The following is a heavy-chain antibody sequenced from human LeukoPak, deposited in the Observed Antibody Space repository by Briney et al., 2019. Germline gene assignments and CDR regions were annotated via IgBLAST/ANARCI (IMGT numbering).Heavy chain of an antibody. V-gene: IGHV3-23*01. J-gene: IGHJ5*01. CDR2: ISGSAGTK. Sequence: GGSLRLSCEASVFTFSSYDMSWVRQAPGRGLEWGSVISGSAGTKYYGDSVKGRFTISRDNSKNTLYLQMNSLRAEDTAVYYCAKNDVVGVPAKWIDSWGQGTLVTVSS. CDR3: AKNDVVGVPAKWIDS. D-gene: IGHD2-2*01. CDR1: VFTFSSYD.